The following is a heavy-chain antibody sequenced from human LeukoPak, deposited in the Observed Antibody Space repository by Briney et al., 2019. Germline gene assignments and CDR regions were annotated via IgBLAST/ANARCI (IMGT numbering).Heavy chain of an antibody. D-gene: IGHD5-18*01. Sequence: GATLLKHKNTVTGTCIFSGFSRNTRGVGVGWIRQPPGKALEWLALIYWDDDKRYSPSLKSRLTITKDTSKNQVVLTMTNMDPVDTATYYCALDRIHLWSSWGQGTLVTVSS. J-gene: IGHJ5*02. CDR3: ALDRIHLWSS. V-gene: IGHV2-5*02. CDR1: GFSRNTRGVG. CDR2: IYWDDDK.